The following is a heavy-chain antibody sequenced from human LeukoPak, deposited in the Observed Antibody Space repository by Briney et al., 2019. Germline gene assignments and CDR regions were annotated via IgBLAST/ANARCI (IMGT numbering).Heavy chain of an antibody. D-gene: IGHD6-19*01. CDR3: ARVAGGSGWYGGFDN. Sequence: PGGSLRLSCAASGFTFSSHAMHWVRQAPGTGLEYVSAISSNGGSTYYANSVKGRFIISRDNSKNTLYLQMGSLRAEDMAVYYCARVAGGSGWYGGFDNWGQGTLVTVSS. J-gene: IGHJ4*02. CDR1: GFTFSSHA. V-gene: IGHV3-64*01. CDR2: ISSNGGST.